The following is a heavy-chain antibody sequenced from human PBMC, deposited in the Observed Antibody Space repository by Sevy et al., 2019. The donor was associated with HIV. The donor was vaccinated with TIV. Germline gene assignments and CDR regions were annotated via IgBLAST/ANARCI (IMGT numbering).Heavy chain of an antibody. Sequence: SETLSLTCAVSGGSISSGGYSWSWIRQPPGKGLEWLGYIYHSGSTYYNPSLKSRVTISVDRSKNQFSLKLSSVTAADTAVYYCARAERFLEKRGAFDIWGQWTMVTVSS. V-gene: IGHV4-30-2*01. J-gene: IGHJ3*02. CDR2: IYHSGST. D-gene: IGHD3-3*01. CDR3: ARAERFLEKRGAFDI. CDR1: GGSISSGGYS.